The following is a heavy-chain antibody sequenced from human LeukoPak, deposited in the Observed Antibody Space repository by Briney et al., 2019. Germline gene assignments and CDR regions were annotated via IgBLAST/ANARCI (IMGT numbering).Heavy chain of an antibody. CDR3: ARRYYDFWSGIGYFDY. V-gene: IGHV4-39*01. Sequence: PSETLSLTCTVSGGSISSSSYYWGWIRQPPGKGLEWIGSIYYSGSTYYNPSLKSRVTISVDTSKNQFSLKLSSVTAADPAVYYCARRYYDFWSGIGYFDYWGQGTLVTVSS. CDR2: IYYSGST. D-gene: IGHD3-3*01. J-gene: IGHJ4*02. CDR1: GGSISSSSYY.